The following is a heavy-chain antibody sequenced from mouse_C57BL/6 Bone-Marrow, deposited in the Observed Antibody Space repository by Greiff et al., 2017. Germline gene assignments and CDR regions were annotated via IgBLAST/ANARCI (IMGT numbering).Heavy chain of an antibody. CDR3: ARHHDGYLFAY. CDR1: GFTFSDYG. V-gene: IGHV5-15*01. CDR2: ISNLAYSI. D-gene: IGHD2-3*01. J-gene: IGHJ3*01. Sequence: EVMLVESGGGLVQPGGSLKLSCAASGFTFSDYGMAWVRQAPRKGPEWVAFISNLAYSIYYADTVTGRFTISRENAKNTLYLEMSSLRSEDTAMYYCARHHDGYLFAYWGQGTLVTVSA.